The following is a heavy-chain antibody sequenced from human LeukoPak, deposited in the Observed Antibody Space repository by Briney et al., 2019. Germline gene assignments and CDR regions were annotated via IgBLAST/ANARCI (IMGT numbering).Heavy chain of an antibody. CDR1: GGSISSGVYY. V-gene: IGHV4-30-4*01. D-gene: IGHD3-9*01. CDR2: IYYSGST. CDR3: ARATNFDWLSDNAPGFDY. J-gene: IGHJ4*02. Sequence: SQTLSLTCTVYGGSISSGVYYWNWIRQPPGKGLEWIGYIYYSGSTYYNPSLKSRVTISVDTSKNQFSLKLSSVTAADTAVYYCARATNFDWLSDNAPGFDYWGQGALVTVSS.